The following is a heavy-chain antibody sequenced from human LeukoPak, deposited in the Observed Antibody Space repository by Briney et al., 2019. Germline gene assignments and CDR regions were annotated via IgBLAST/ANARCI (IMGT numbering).Heavy chain of an antibody. D-gene: IGHD3-10*01. Sequence: GGSLRLSCAASGFTFSSYAMHWVRQAPGKGLEWVAVISYDGSNKYYADSVKGRFTISRDNSKNTLYLQMNSLRAEDTAVYYCARDGLLWFGGSNWFDPWGQGTLVTVSS. CDR2: ISYDGSNK. CDR3: ARDGLLWFGGSNWFDP. V-gene: IGHV3-30-3*01. J-gene: IGHJ5*02. CDR1: GFTFSSYA.